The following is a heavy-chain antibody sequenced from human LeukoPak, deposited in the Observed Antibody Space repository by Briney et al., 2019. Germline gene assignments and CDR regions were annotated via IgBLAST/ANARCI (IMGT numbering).Heavy chain of an antibody. J-gene: IGHJ1*01. V-gene: IGHV3-74*01. D-gene: IGHD3-22*01. CDR3: ARAPSEIGGYYPEYFRH. Sequence: GGSLRLSCAASGFTFSSYWVQWLRQARGKGLVWVSRIKSDGSTNYADSVKGRFTISRDNAKTTVSLQMNGLRAEDTGVYYCARAPSEIGGYYPEYFRHWGQGTLVTVSS. CDR2: IKSDGST. CDR1: GFTFSSYW.